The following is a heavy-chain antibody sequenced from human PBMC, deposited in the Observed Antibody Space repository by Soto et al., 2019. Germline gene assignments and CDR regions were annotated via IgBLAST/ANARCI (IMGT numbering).Heavy chain of an antibody. D-gene: IGHD3-3*01. Sequence: SVKVSCKASGFTFTSSAMQWVRQARGQRLEWIGWIVVGSGNTNYAQKFQEGVTITRDMSTSTAYMELSSLRSEDTAVYYCAALSYDFWSGYYTGYYFDYWGQGTLVTVSS. CDR1: GFTFTSSA. CDR3: AALSYDFWSGYYTGYYFDY. V-gene: IGHV1-58*02. CDR2: IVVGSGNT. J-gene: IGHJ4*02.